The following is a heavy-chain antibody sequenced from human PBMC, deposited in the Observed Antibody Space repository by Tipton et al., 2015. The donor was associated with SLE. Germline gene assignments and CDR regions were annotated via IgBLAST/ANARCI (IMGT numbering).Heavy chain of an antibody. Sequence: SLRLSCAASRFTFSTYSMIWVRQAPGKGLEWVSSISSSSNYIYYADSVKGRFTISRDNAKNSLYLQMNSLRAEDTAVYYCARDVTTVTSYYFDYWGQGTLVAGSS. D-gene: IGHD4-17*01. J-gene: IGHJ4*02. V-gene: IGHV3-21*03. CDR2: ISSSSNYI. CDR3: ARDVTTVTSYYFDY. CDR1: RFTFSTYS.